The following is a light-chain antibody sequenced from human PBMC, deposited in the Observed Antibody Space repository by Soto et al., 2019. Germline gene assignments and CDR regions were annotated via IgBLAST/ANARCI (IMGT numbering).Light chain of an antibody. J-gene: IGKJ1*01. CDR3: QQYNSYSPKT. CDR1: QSVSGW. V-gene: IGKV1-5*01. Sequence: DIQMTQSPSTLSASVGDTVTVTCRASQSVSGWLAWYQQKPGKAPKLLIYDASSLESGVPSRFSGSGSGTEFTLTISSLQPDDFATYYCQQYNSYSPKTFGQGTKVDIK. CDR2: DAS.